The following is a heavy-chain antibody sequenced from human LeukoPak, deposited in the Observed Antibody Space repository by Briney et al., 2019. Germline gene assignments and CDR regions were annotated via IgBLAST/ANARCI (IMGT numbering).Heavy chain of an antibody. CDR2: ISGRSSYI. V-gene: IGHV3-21*01. Sequence: GGSLRLSCAASGFIFSSYSMNWVRQAPGKGLEWVSSISGRSSYIFYAGSVKGRFTISRDNAKNSLFLQMNTLRAEDTAMYYCARGEGVYSVKWGQGTLVTVSS. CDR1: GFIFSSYS. J-gene: IGHJ4*02. D-gene: IGHD6-13*01. CDR3: ARGEGVYSVK.